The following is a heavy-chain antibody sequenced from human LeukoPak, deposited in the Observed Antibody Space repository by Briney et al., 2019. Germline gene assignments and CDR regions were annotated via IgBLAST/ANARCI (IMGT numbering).Heavy chain of an antibody. CDR2: IKTKTDGGTT. CDR3: SRDATGDH. V-gene: IGHV3-15*01. J-gene: IGHJ4*02. Sequence: GGSLRLSCAASGFTFSNAWMNWVRQAPGKGLEWVGHIKTKTDGGTTEYAAPVKGRFTISRDDSKSTLYLQMNSLETEDTAVYYCSRDATGDHWGQGTLVSVSS. CDR1: GFTFSNAW.